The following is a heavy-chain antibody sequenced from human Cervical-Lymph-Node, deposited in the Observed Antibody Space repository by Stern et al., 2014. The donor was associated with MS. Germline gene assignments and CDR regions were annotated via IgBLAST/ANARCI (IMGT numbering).Heavy chain of an antibody. V-gene: IGHV1-46*03. CDR1: GYTFTNYY. Sequence: QDQLVQSGAEVKKPGASVNISCKASGYTFTNYYLHWVRQAPGQGLEWMGILNPSGGVTIYAQKFQGRVTMTGDTSTATMQLSSLRSEDTAVYYCAKQKGRDYFFDYWGQGTLLTVSS. CDR2: LNPSGGVT. J-gene: IGHJ4*02. D-gene: IGHD3-10*01. CDR3: AKQKGRDYFFDY.